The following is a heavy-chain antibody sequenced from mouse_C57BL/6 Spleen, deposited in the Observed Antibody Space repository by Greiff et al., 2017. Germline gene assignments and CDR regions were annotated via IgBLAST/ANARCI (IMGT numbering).Heavy chain of an antibody. CDR1: GYTFTSYW. Sequence: VQLQQPGAELVMPGASVKLSCKASGYTFTSYWMHWVKQRPGHGLEWIGEIDPSDSYTNYNQKFKGKSTLTVDKSSSTAYMQLSSLTSEDSAVYYCARRAVVNYFDYWGQGTTLTVSS. J-gene: IGHJ2*01. CDR3: ARRAVVNYFDY. V-gene: IGHV1-69*01. CDR2: IDPSDSYT. D-gene: IGHD1-1*01.